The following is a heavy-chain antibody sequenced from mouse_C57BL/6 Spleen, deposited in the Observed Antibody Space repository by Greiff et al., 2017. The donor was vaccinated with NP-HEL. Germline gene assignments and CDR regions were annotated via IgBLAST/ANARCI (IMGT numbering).Heavy chain of an antibody. V-gene: IGHV1-64*01. Sequence: QVQLQQPGAELVKPGASVKLSCKASGYTFTSYWMHWVKQRPGQGLEWIGMIHPNSGSTNYNEKFKSKATLTVDKSSSTAYMQLSSLTSEDSAVYYCARECGGYYSNFYAMGYWGQGASVTVSS. CDR2: IHPNSGST. CDR3: ARECGGYYSNFYAMGY. CDR1: GYTFTSYW. J-gene: IGHJ4*01. D-gene: IGHD2-5*01.